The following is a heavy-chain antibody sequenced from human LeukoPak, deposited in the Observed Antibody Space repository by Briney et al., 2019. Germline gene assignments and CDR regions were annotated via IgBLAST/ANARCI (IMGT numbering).Heavy chain of an antibody. CDR2: IKKDGSEK. Sequence: GGSLRLSCVVSGFTFSNYWMTWVRQAPGKGLEWVANIKKDGSEKHYVDSVKGRFTISGDNLKKSLYLQMNSLRVEDTAIYYCAREPGLGYAFDIWGQGTVVTVSS. D-gene: IGHD3-10*01. CDR3: AREPGLGYAFDI. CDR1: GFTFSNYW. V-gene: IGHV3-7*01. J-gene: IGHJ3*02.